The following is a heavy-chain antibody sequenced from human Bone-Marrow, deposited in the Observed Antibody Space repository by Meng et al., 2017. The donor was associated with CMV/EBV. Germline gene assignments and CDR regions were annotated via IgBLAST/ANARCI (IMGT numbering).Heavy chain of an antibody. CDR3: AKGRGYCSSTSCYIYGHGYGMDV. D-gene: IGHD2-2*02. CDR1: RFNFNTYG. J-gene: IGHJ6*02. CDR2: IYSGGSST. Sequence: GGSLRLSCAASRFNFNTYGIHWVRQAPGKGLEWVSVIYSGGSSTYYADSVKGRFTISRDNSKNTLYLQMNSLRAEDTAVYYCAKGRGYCSSTSCYIYGHGYGMDVWGQGTTVTVSS. V-gene: IGHV3-23*03.